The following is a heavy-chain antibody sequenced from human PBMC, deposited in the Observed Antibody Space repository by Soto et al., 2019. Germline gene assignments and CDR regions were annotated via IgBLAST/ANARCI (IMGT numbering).Heavy chain of an antibody. D-gene: IGHD1-26*01. V-gene: IGHV4-34*01. CDR3: ARGSYYARGNWFDP. J-gene: IGHJ5*02. CDR2: INHSGST. Sequence: QVQLQQWGARLLKPSETLSLTCAVYGGSFSNYYWSWIRQPPGKGLEWIGDINHSGSTSYNPSLRSRVTISVDTSKDQFSLKLSSVTAADTAVYYCARGSYYARGNWFDPWGQGTLVTVSS. CDR1: GGSFSNYY.